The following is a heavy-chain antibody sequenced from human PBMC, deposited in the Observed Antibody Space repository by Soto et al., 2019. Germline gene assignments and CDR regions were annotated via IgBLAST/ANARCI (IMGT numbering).Heavy chain of an antibody. J-gene: IGHJ4*02. CDR1: GFTFSSYG. CDR3: ARKGYGGRWSLDY. CDR2: ISYDGKNK. D-gene: IGHD6-13*01. Sequence: QVQLVESGGGVVQPGMSLTLSCAASGFTFSSYGMHWVRQAPGEGLEWVAVISYDGKNKYYADSVRGRFTISRDFSKNTPYLHMNSLRVEDTAVYYCARKGYGGRWSLDYWGQGTLVTVSS. V-gene: IGHV3-30*03.